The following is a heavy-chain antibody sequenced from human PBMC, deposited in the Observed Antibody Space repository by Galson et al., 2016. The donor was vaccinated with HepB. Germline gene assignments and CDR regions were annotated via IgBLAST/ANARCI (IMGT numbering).Heavy chain of an antibody. J-gene: IGHJ4*02. CDR3: ARGFNTMRNPVDY. D-gene: IGHD3-10*01. V-gene: IGHV1-46*03. Sequence: SVKVSCKASGYTFTNYYIHWVRQAPGQGLEWMGIINPNGGGTSYAQKFQGRVTMTNDTSTSTVYMELSNLRSEDTAVYFCARGFNTMRNPVDYWGQGTRVAVSS. CDR1: GYTFTNYY. CDR2: INPNGGGT.